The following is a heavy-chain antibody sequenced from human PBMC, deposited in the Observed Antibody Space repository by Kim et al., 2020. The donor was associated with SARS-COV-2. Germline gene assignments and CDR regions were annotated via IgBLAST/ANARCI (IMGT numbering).Heavy chain of an antibody. V-gene: IGHV4-34*01. CDR2: INHSGST. J-gene: IGHJ5*02. CDR1: GGSFSGYY. CDR3: ARGRATMVRGVISPTPSRSRGWFDP. D-gene: IGHD3-10*01. Sequence: SETLSLTCAVYGGSFSGYYWSWIRQPPGKGLEWIGEINHSGSTNYNPSLKSRVTISVDTSKNQFSLKLSSVTAADTAVYYCARGRATMVRGVISPTPSRSRGWFDPWGQGTLVTVSS.